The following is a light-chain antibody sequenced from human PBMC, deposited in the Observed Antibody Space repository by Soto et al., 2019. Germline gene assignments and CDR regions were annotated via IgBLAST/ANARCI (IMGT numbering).Light chain of an antibody. Sequence: DIQMTQSPSSLSASVGDRVTITCRASQSISSFLNWYQQKPGKAPKLLIYAASSLQSGVPSRFSGSGSGTEFAVTISSLQHEEFHTYYCRHSYSTSWTVGQGTKVESK. CDR3: RHSYSTSWT. CDR2: AAS. V-gene: IGKV1-39*01. J-gene: IGKJ1*01. CDR1: QSISSF.